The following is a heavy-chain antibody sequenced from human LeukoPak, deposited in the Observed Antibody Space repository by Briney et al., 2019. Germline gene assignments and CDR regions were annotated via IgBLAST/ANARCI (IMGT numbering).Heavy chain of an antibody. CDR1: GGSISSGSYY. V-gene: IGHV4-61*02. D-gene: IGHD1-26*01. CDR2: IYTSGST. CDR3: ARAPEGGPAVLGG. J-gene: IGHJ4*02. Sequence: SQTLSLTCTVSGGSISSGSYYWSWIRQPAGKGLEWIGRIYTSGSTNYNPSLKSRVTISVDTSKNQFSLKLSSVTAADTAVYYCARAPEGGPAVLGGWGQGTLVTVSS.